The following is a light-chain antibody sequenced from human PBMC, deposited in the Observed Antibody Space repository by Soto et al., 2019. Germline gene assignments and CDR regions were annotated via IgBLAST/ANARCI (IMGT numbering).Light chain of an antibody. CDR1: QSISSS. V-gene: IGKV3-11*01. CDR2: EAS. CDR3: QQRRDWPLT. J-gene: IGKJ4*01. Sequence: EIVLTHSPATLSLSPGERATLSCRASQSISSSLGWYQQKPGQVPRLLIYEASNRATGIPARFSGSGSGTDFTLTISSLEPADFAVYYCQQRRDWPLTFGGGTKVEIK.